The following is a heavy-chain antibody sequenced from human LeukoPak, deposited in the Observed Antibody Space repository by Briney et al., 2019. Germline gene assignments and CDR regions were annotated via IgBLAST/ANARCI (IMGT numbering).Heavy chain of an antibody. D-gene: IGHD6-19*01. CDR2: IKQDGSEK. J-gene: IGHJ6*03. CDR1: GFTFSSYW. CDR3: AREVADTYYYYYMDG. V-gene: IGHV3-7*01. Sequence: GGSLRLSCAASGFTFSSYWMSWVRQAPGKGLEWVANIKQDGSEKYYVDSVKGRFTISRDNAKNSLYLQMNSLRAEDTAVYYCAREVADTYYYYYMDGWGKGTTVTVSS.